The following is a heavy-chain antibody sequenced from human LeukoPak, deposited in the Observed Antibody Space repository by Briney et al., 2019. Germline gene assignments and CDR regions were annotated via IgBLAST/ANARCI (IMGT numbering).Heavy chain of an antibody. CDR2: IYWDDDK. CDR3: AHLGGVIRFDY. D-gene: IGHD3-16*01. Sequence: SGPTLVKPTQTLTLTCTFSRFSLSTSGVGVGWIRQPPGKALEWLALIYWDDDKRYSPSLKSRLTITKDTSKNQVALTMTNMDPVDTATYYCAHLGGVIRFDYWGQGTLVTVSS. CDR1: RFSLSTSGVG. V-gene: IGHV2-5*02. J-gene: IGHJ4*02.